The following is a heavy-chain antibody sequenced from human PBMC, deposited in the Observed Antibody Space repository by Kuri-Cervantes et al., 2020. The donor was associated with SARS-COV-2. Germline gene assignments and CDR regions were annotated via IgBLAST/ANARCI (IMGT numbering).Heavy chain of an antibody. J-gene: IGHJ5*02. CDR1: GFTFDDYA. Sequence: SLKISCAASGFTFDDYAMHWVRQAPGKGLEWVSGISWNRGRIGYADSVKDRFTISRDNAKNSLYLQMNSLRAEDTALYYCAKDSQQLVQSDNWFDPGAREPWSPSPQ. D-gene: IGHD6-13*01. V-gene: IGHV3-9*01. CDR2: ISWNRGRI. CDR3: AKDSQQLVQSDNWFDP.